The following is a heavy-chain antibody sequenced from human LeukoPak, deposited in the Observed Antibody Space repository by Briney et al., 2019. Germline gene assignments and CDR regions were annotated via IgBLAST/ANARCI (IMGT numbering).Heavy chain of an antibody. V-gene: IGHV3-11*05. D-gene: IGHD2-2*01. Sequence: PGGSLRLSCAASGFTFSDYYMSWIRQAPGKGLEWVSYISSSSSYTNYADSVKGRFTISRDNAKNSLYLQMNSLRAEDTAVYYCARDTSDCSSTSCQNWFDPWGQGTLVTVSS. CDR1: GFTFSDYY. J-gene: IGHJ5*02. CDR3: ARDTSDCSSTSCQNWFDP. CDR2: ISSSSSYT.